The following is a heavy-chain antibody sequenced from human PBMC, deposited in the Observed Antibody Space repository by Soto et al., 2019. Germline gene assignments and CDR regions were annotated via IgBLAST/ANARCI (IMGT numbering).Heavy chain of an antibody. V-gene: IGHV1-69*06. D-gene: IGHD3-22*01. CDR3: ARDRTDSGYYTNWLDP. CDR1: GGTFGSDA. CDR2: IIPIFGTT. Sequence: SVKVSCNASGGTFGSDAITWVRPAPGQGLEWVGRIIPIFGTTNYAQNLQGRVTISADKSTLTSYMELHSLTSDDTALYYCARDRTDSGYYTNWLDPWG. J-gene: IGHJ5*02.